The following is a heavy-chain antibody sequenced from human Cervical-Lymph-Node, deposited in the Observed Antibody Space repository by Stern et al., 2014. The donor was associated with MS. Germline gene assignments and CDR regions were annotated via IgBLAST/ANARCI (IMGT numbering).Heavy chain of an antibody. CDR1: GGSISSGSYY. CDR3: ARVSVNYDSSGYQYYFDY. Sequence: QVQLQESGPGLVKPSQTLSLTCTVSGGSISSGSYYWSWIRQPAGKGLEWIGRIYTSGSTNYNPSLKSRFTISVDASKTQFSLKLSSGTAADTAVYYCARVSVNYDSSGYQYYFDYWGQGTLVTVSS. J-gene: IGHJ4*02. CDR2: IYTSGST. D-gene: IGHD3-22*01. V-gene: IGHV4-61*02.